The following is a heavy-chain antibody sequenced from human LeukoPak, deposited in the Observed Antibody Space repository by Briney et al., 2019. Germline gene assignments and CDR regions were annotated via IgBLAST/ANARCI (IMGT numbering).Heavy chain of an antibody. CDR3: AIEYSSYDAFDI. CDR1: GGTFSSYA. J-gene: IGHJ3*02. Sequence: ASVKVSCKASGGTFSSYAISWVRQAPGQGLEWMGGIIPIFGTANYAQKFQGRVTITTDESTSTAYMELSSLRSEDTAVYYCAIEYSSYDAFDIWGQGTMVTVSS. CDR2: IIPIFGTA. V-gene: IGHV1-69*05. D-gene: IGHD6-6*01.